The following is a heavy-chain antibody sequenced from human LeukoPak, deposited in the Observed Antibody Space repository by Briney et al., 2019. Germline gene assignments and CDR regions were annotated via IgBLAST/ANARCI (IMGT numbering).Heavy chain of an antibody. CDR1: GGSISSSYYY. CDR3: ATRNSGSYSI. CDR2: IYYSGST. V-gene: IGHV4-39*07. D-gene: IGHD1-26*01. Sequence: SETLSLTCTVSGGSISSSYYYWGWIRQPPGKGLEWIGSIYYSGSTYYSPSLKSRVTISVDTSKNQFSLKLSSVTAADTAVYYCATRNSGSYSIWGQGTMVTVSS. J-gene: IGHJ3*02.